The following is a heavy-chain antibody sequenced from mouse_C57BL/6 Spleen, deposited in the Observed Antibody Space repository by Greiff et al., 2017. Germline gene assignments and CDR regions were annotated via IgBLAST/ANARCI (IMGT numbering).Heavy chain of an antibody. V-gene: IGHV1-64*01. CDR3: ARSETYYCNFY. CDR1: GYTFTSYW. D-gene: IGHD2-10*01. Sequence: QVQLQQPGAELVKPGASVKLSCKASGYTFTSYWMHWVKQRPGQGLEWIGMFHPNSGSTNYNEKFKSNATLTVYKSSSTAYMQLGSLTSEDSAVYYCARSETYYCNFYWGQGTLVTVSA. J-gene: IGHJ3*01. CDR2: FHPNSGST.